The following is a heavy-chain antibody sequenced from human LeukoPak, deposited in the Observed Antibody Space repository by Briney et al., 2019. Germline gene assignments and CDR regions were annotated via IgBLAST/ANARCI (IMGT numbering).Heavy chain of an antibody. CDR1: GGSLSSYY. CDR3: ARRAPYSYEWSTLDY. V-gene: IGHV4-59*08. CDR2: IYYSGST. J-gene: IGHJ4*02. D-gene: IGHD5-18*01. Sequence: TSSETLSLTCTVSGGSLSSYYWSWIRQPPGKGLEWIGYIYYSGSTNYNPSLKSRVTISVDTSKNQFSLKLSSVTAADTAVYYCARRAPYSYEWSTLDYWGQGTLVTVSS.